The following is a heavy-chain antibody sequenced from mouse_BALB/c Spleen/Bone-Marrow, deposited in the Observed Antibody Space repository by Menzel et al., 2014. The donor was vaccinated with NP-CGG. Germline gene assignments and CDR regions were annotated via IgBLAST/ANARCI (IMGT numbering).Heavy chain of an antibody. CDR3: SRLYYYGNFAY. D-gene: IGHD1-1*01. V-gene: IGHV4-1*02. CDR2: INPDSSTI. J-gene: IGHJ3*01. CDR1: GFDFSRYW. Sequence: VQLQQSGGGLVQPGGSLKLSCAASGFDFSRYWMSWVRQAPGKGLEWIGEINPDSSTINYTPSLKDKFIISRDNAKSTLYLQISKVRSEDTALYYCSRLYYYGNFAYWGQGTLVTVSA.